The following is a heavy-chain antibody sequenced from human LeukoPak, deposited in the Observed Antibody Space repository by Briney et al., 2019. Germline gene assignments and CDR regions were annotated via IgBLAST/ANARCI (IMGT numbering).Heavy chain of an antibody. D-gene: IGHD3-22*01. Sequence: PGGSLRLSCAASGFTFSSYGMHWVRQAPGKGLEWVAFIRYDGSNKYYADSVKGRFTISRDNSKNTLYLQMNSLRAEDTAVYYCAKEEYYYDSSSGFDYRGQGTLVTVSS. J-gene: IGHJ4*02. CDR3: AKEEYYYDSSSGFDY. CDR1: GFTFSSYG. CDR2: IRYDGSNK. V-gene: IGHV3-30*02.